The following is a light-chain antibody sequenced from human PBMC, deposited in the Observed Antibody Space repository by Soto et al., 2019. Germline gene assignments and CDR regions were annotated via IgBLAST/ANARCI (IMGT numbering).Light chain of an antibody. CDR1: QSVLYSSNNKNY. Sequence: DIVMTQSPDSLAVSLGERATINCKSSQSVLYSSNNKNYLAWYQQKPGQPPKLLIYWASTRESGVPDRSSGSGSWTDFTLTISSLQAEDVAVYYCQQYYSTTGVTFGQGTKLEIK. CDR2: WAS. V-gene: IGKV4-1*01. J-gene: IGKJ2*01. CDR3: QQYYSTTGVT.